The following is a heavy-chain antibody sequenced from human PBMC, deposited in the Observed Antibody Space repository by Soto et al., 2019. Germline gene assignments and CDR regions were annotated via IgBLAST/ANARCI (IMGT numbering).Heavy chain of an antibody. D-gene: IGHD6-6*01. V-gene: IGHV3-7*05. J-gene: IGHJ4*02. Sequence: EVQLVESGGGLVQPGGSLRLSCAASGFTFSSYWMSWVRQAPGKGLEWVANIKHDGSEKYYVDSVKGRFTISRDNAQNSLYLQMNSLRAEDTAVYYCARVRASSIAARAFDYWGQGTLVTVSS. CDR2: IKHDGSEK. CDR3: ARVRASSIAARAFDY. CDR1: GFTFSSYW.